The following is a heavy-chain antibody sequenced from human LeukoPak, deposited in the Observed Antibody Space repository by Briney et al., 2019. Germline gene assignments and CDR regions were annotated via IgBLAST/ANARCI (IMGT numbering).Heavy chain of an antibody. D-gene: IGHD3-10*01. CDR2: IYYSGST. V-gene: IGHV4-59*01. Sequence: SETLSLTCTVSGGSISSYYWSWIRQPPGKGLEWIGYIYYSGSTNYNPSLKSRVTISVDTSRNQFSLNLSSVTAADTAVYYCARAWFGESAYTFDYWGQGTLVTVST. CDR3: ARAWFGESAYTFDY. J-gene: IGHJ4*02. CDR1: GGSISSYY.